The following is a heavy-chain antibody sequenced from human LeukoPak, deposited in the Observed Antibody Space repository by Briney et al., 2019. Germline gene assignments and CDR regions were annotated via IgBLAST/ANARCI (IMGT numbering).Heavy chain of an antibody. D-gene: IGHD3-22*01. CDR1: GFTFSSYW. Sequence: GGSLRLSCSASGFTFSSYWMHWVRQVPGKGLVWVSGIKSDGSRTDFADSVKGRFTISRDNAKNTLYLQMNSLRAEDTAVYYCVRGLGKDSSAWPYWGQGTLVTVSS. V-gene: IGHV3-74*01. CDR2: IKSDGSRT. J-gene: IGHJ4*02. CDR3: VRGLGKDSSAWPY.